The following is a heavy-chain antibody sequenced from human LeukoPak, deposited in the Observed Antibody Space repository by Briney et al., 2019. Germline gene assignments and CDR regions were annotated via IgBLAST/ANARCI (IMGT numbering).Heavy chain of an antibody. CDR3: AKLDDILTGYPDY. D-gene: IGHD3-9*01. Sequence: SETLSLTCSVSGGSISSYYWSWIRQPPGKGLEWIGYIYYSGSTKYNPSLKSRVTISVDTSKNQFSLKLSSVTAADTAVYYCAKLDDILTGYPDYWGQGTLVTVSS. V-gene: IGHV4-59*01. CDR1: GGSISSYY. J-gene: IGHJ4*02. CDR2: IYYSGST.